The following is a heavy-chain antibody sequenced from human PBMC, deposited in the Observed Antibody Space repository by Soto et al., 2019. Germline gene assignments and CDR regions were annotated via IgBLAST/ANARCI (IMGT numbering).Heavy chain of an antibody. J-gene: IGHJ6*03. D-gene: IGHD6-19*01. Sequence: QSQTLSLTCAISGDSVSSNSAAWNWIRQSPSRGLEWLGRTYYRSKWYNDYAVSVKSRITINPDTSKNQFSLQLNSVTPEDTAVYYCARCRIAVAGTLYYYYYMDVWGKGTTVTVSS. V-gene: IGHV6-1*01. CDR2: TYYRSKWYN. CDR3: ARCRIAVAGTLYYYYYMDV. CDR1: GDSVSSNSAA.